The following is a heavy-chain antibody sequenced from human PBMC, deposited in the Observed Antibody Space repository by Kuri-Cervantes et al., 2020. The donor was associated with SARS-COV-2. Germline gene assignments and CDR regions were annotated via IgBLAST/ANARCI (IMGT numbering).Heavy chain of an antibody. V-gene: IGHV3-30*18. Sequence: GESLKISCAAFGFTFSSFGRNWVRQAPGKGLEWVAVISYDGSNKYYADSVKGRFTISRDNSKNTLYLQMNSLRAEDTAVYYCAKAATYYYGSGSYRNWGQGTLVTVSS. CDR1: GFTFSSFG. CDR3: AKAATYYYGSGSYRN. J-gene: IGHJ4*02. D-gene: IGHD3-10*01. CDR2: ISYDGSNK.